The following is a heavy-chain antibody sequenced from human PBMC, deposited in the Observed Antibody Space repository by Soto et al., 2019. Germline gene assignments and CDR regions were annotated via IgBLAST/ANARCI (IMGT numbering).Heavy chain of an antibody. Sequence: HPGGSLRLSCAASGFTFSSYDMHWVRQAPGKGLEWVALISYDGSNKYYADSVKGRFTISRDNSKNTLYLQMNSLRAEDTAVYYCARGFDFWGQGTLVTVSS. CDR2: ISYDGSNK. V-gene: IGHV3-30-3*01. CDR1: GFTFSSYD. J-gene: IGHJ4*02. CDR3: ARGFDF.